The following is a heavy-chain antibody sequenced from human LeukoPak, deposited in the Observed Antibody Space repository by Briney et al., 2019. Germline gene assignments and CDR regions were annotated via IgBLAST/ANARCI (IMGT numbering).Heavy chain of an antibody. CDR1: GYTFTSYD. J-gene: IGHJ4*02. D-gene: IGHD4-17*01. CDR2: MNPNSGNT. Sequence: ASVKVSCTASGYTFTSYDINWVRQATGQGLEWMGWMNPNSGNTGYAQKFQGRVTMTRNTSISTAYMELSSLRSEDTAVYYCARSSTVVTPDFDYWGQGTLVTVSS. V-gene: IGHV1-8*01. CDR3: ARSSTVVTPDFDY.